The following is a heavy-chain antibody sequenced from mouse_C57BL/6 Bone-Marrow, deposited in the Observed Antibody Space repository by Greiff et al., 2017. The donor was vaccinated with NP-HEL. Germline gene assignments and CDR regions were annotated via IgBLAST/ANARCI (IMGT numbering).Heavy chain of an antibody. D-gene: IGHD1-1*01. CDR2: ISDGGSYT. V-gene: IGHV5-4*03. CDR1: GFTFSSYA. Sequence: EVKLMESGGGLVKPGGSLKLSCAASGFTFSSYAMSWVRQTPKKRLEWVATISDGGSYTYYPDNVKGRFTISRDNAKNNLYLQMSHLKSEDTAMYYCARNFPYYGSSLFAYWGQGTLVTVSA. J-gene: IGHJ3*01. CDR3: ARNFPYYGSSLFAY.